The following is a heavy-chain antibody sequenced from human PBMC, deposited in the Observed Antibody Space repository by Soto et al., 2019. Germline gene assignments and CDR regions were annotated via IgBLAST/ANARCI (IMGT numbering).Heavy chain of an antibody. D-gene: IGHD3-10*01. J-gene: IGHJ4*02. CDR3: ARDRDYYGSGSYYRSVALSSDY. CDR1: GFTFSSYG. Sequence: QVQLVESGGGVVQPGRSLRLSCAASGFTFSSYGMHWVRQAPGKGLEWVAVIWYDGSNKYYADSVKGRFTISRDNSKNTLYLQMNSLRAEDTAVYYCARDRDYYGSGSYYRSVALSSDYRGQGTLVTVSS. CDR2: IWYDGSNK. V-gene: IGHV3-33*01.